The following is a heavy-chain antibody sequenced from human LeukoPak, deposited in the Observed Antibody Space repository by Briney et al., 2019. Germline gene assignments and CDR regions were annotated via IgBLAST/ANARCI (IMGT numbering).Heavy chain of an antibody. J-gene: IGHJ4*02. CDR2: ISGGGYI. CDR3: AGERDRGTDVADHFDH. Sequence: PGGSLRLSCATSGFSFSTYSMAWVRQAPGRGLEWVSVISGGGYIVYADSVKGRFTISRDNSENTVYLQMNSLRAEDTAIYYCAGERDRGTDVADHFDHWGQGTLVTVSS. D-gene: IGHD6-19*01. CDR1: GFSFSTYS. V-gene: IGHV3-23*01.